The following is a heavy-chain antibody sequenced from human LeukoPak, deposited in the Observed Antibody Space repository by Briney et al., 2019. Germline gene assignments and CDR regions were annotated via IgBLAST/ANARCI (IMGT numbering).Heavy chain of an antibody. CDR1: GGSFSGYY. CDR2: INHSGST. V-gene: IGHV4-34*01. J-gene: IGHJ4*02. D-gene: IGHD2-15*01. CDR3: ASIVVEAAAIGY. Sequence: SETLSLTCAVYGGSFSGYYWSWIRQPPGKGLEWIGEINHSGSTDYNPSLRSRVSISVDTAKNQFSLKLTSVTAADTAVYYCASIVVEAAAIGYWGQGTLVTVSS.